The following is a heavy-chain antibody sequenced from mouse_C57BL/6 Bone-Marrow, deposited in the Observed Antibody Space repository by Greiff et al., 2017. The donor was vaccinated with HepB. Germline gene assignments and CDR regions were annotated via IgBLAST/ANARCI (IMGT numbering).Heavy chain of an antibody. D-gene: IGHD1-1*01. J-gene: IGHJ2*01. CDR3: ARGIDTTVGG. Sequence: VQLQQSGPELVKPGASVKISCKASGYTFTDYYMDWVKQSHGKSLEWIGDINPNNGGTSYNQKFKGKATLTVDKSSSTAYMELRSLTSEDSAVYYCARGIDTTVGGWGQGTTLTVSS. CDR2: INPNNGGT. V-gene: IGHV1-26*01. CDR1: GYTFTDYY.